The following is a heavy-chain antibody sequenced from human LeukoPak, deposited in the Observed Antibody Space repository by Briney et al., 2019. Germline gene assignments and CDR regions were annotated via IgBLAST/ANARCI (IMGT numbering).Heavy chain of an antibody. CDR1: GFTFTKYW. CDR3: AKRDTSGYSSSQPTLDY. CDR2: IKQDGSDK. D-gene: IGHD3-3*01. Sequence: PGDSLRLSCAASGFTFTKYWMTWVRQAPGKGLEWVGNIKQDGSDKNYMDSVKGRFTISRDNTKNTLYLQMNSLRAEDTAVYYCAKRDTSGYSSSQPTLDYWGQGTLVTVSS. J-gene: IGHJ4*02. V-gene: IGHV3-7*01.